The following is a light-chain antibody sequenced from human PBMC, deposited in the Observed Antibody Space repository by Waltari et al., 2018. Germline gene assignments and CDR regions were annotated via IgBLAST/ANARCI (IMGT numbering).Light chain of an antibody. J-gene: IGKJ2*01. CDR3: QQYYTSPPYT. CDR1: QSVLYSSNNKNY. Sequence: IVMNQSPDSLAVSLGERATINCKSSQSVLYSSNNKNYLAWYQQKPGQPPKLLFYWASTRESGVPDRFSGSGSGTDFTLTISSLQAEDVAVYYCQQYYTSPPYTFGQGTKLEIK. V-gene: IGKV4-1*01. CDR2: WAS.